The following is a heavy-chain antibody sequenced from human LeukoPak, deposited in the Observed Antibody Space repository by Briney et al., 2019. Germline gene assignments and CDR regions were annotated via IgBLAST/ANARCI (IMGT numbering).Heavy chain of an antibody. CDR3: ARDQSYYGMDV. J-gene: IGHJ6*02. V-gene: IGHV3-53*01. CDR1: GFTVSNTY. CDR2: IYSDAST. Sequence: GGSLRLSCAASGFTVSNTYMNWVRQAPGKGLEWVSVIYSDASTYYADSVKSRFTISRDNSKNTLYLQMNSLRAEDTAVYYCARDQSYYGMDVWGQGTTVTVSS.